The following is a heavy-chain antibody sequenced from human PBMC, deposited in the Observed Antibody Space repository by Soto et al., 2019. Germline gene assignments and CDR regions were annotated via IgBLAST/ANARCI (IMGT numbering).Heavy chain of an antibody. Sequence: QVQLQESGPGLVKPSQTLSLTCTVSVGSISSGGYYWSWIRQHPGKGLEWIWYIYYSGSTYYNPSLKRRVTISVDTSKNQFSLKLSSVTAADTAVYYCARVGGINWFDPWGQGTLVTVSS. CDR3: ARVGGINWFDP. J-gene: IGHJ5*02. V-gene: IGHV4-31*03. CDR1: VGSISSGGYY. D-gene: IGHD1-20*01. CDR2: IYYSGST.